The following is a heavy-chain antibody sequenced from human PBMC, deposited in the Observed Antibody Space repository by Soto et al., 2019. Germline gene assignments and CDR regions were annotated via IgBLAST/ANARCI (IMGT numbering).Heavy chain of an antibody. J-gene: IGHJ6*02. Sequence: GGSLRLSCAASGFSFSFYWMHWVRQAPGKGLVWVSRINSDGSSTSYADSVKGRFTISRDNAKNTLYLQMNSLRAEDTAVYYCAREDEVGPYYYYGMDVWGQGTTVTVSS. CDR1: GFSFSFYW. V-gene: IGHV3-74*01. D-gene: IGHD1-26*01. CDR2: INSDGSST. CDR3: AREDEVGPYYYYGMDV.